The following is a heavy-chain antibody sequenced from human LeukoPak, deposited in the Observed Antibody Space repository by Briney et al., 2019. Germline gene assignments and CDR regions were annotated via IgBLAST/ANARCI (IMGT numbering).Heavy chain of an antibody. CDR3: ARNSGYNLPRGYYYYYGMDV. CDR2: ISWDGGST. D-gene: IGHD5-12*01. V-gene: IGHV3-43*01. J-gene: IGHJ6*02. Sequence: GGSLRLSCAASGFTFDDYTMHWVRQAPGKGLEWVSLISWDGGSTYYADSVKGRFTISRDNRKNSLYLQMNSLRTEDTALYYCARNSGYNLPRGYYYYYGMDVWGQGTTVTVSS. CDR1: GFTFDDYT.